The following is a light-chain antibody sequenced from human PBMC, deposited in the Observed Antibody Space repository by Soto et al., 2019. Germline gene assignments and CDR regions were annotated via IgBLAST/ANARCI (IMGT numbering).Light chain of an antibody. CDR3: TSYAGGNNV. Sequence: QSALTQPPSASGSPGQPVTISCTGTSTDVGGYDYVSWYQQHPGKVPKLMIYEVNKRPPGVPDRFSGSKSGNSASLTVSGLQPEDEADYYCTSYAGGNNVFGTGTKLTVL. CDR2: EVN. V-gene: IGLV2-8*01. CDR1: STDVGGYDY. J-gene: IGLJ1*01.